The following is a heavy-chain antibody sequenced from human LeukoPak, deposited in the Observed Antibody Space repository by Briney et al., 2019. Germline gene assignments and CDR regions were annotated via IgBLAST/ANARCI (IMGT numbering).Heavy chain of an antibody. CDR3: ARVYDFWSGYEYYYGMDV. D-gene: IGHD3-3*01. J-gene: IGHJ6*02. V-gene: IGHV1-8*01. CDR1: GYTFTSYD. Sequence: ASVKVSCKASGYTFTSYDINWVRQATGQELEWMGWMNPNSGNTGYAQKFQGRVTMTRNTSISTAYMELSSLRSEDTAVYYCARVYDFWSGYEYYYGMDVWGQGTTVTVSS. CDR2: MNPNSGNT.